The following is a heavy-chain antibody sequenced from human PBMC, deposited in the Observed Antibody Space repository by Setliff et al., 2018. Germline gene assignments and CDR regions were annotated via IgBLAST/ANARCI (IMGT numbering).Heavy chain of an antibody. CDR3: ARFQYSSSGYGGSYQYRYMDV. CDR2: IYTSGST. V-gene: IGHV4-4*08. CDR1: GGSVSNDY. D-gene: IGHD6-25*01. J-gene: IGHJ6*03. Sequence: SETLSLTCSVSGGSVSNDYWSWIRQSPGKGLEWIGHIYTSGSTNYNPSLKSRVTISVDTPNNQFFLKLSSVNAADTAVYYCARFQYSSSGYGGSYQYRYMDVWGKGTTVTVSS.